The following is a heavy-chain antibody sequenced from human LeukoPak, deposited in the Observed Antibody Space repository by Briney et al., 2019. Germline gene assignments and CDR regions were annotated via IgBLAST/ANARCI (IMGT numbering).Heavy chain of an antibody. CDR2: IHYSGST. D-gene: IGHD3-22*01. Sequence: PSEALSLTCTVSGDSISSPTYYWAWIRQPPGKGLEWIGTIHYSGSTFYNPSLKSRVTISVDTSKNQFSLKLSSVTAADTAVYYCARLGGYYDPPGYWGQGTLVTVSS. CDR3: ARLGGYYDPPGY. J-gene: IGHJ4*02. CDR1: GDSISSPTYY. V-gene: IGHV4-39*01.